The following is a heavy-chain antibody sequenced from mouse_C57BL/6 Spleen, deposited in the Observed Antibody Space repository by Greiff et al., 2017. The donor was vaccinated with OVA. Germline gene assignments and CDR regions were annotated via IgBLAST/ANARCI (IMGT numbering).Heavy chain of an antibody. J-gene: IGHJ4*01. Sequence: VQLQQSGPGLVQPSQSLSITCTVSGFSLNSYGVHWVRQSPGKGLEWLGVIWRGGSTDYNAAFMSRLSITKDNSKSQGFFKMNSLQADDTARYYCAKGEGNYNYAMDYWGQGTSVTVSS. CDR1: GFSLNSYG. CDR2: IWRGGST. V-gene: IGHV2-5*01. D-gene: IGHD2-1*01. CDR3: AKGEGNYNYAMDY.